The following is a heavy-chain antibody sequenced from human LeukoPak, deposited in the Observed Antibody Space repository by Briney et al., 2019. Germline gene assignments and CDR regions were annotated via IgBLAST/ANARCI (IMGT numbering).Heavy chain of an antibody. CDR2: INHSGST. D-gene: IGHD3-16*02. CDR3: ARGTFVYYDYVWGSYRTDKFDY. CDR1: GGSFSGYY. J-gene: IGHJ4*02. Sequence: SETLSLTCAVYGGSFSGYYWSWIRQPPGKGLEWIGEINHSGSTNYNPSLKSRVTISVDTSKNQFSLKLSFVTAADTAVYYCARGTFVYYDYVWGSYRTDKFDYWGQGTLVTVSS. V-gene: IGHV4-34*01.